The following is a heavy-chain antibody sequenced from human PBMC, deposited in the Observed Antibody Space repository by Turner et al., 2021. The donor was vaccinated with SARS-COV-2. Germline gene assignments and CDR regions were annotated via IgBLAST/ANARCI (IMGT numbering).Heavy chain of an antibody. CDR1: GFTFSSYG. Sequence: QVQLVESGGGVVQPGRSLRLSCAASGFTFSSYGMHWVRQAPGNGLEWVAVISYDGSNKYYADSVKGRFTISRDNSKNTLYLQMNSLRAEDTAVYYCSRDIYGGNSGPAGWGQGTLVTVSS. V-gene: IGHV3-30*04. D-gene: IGHD2-21*02. CDR2: ISYDGSNK. CDR3: SRDIYGGNSGPAG. J-gene: IGHJ4*02.